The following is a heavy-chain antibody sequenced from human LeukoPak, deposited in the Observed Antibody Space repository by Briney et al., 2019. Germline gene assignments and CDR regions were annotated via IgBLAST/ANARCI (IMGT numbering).Heavy chain of an antibody. CDR2: FDPEDGET. J-gene: IGHJ4*02. D-gene: IGHD2-21*02. Sequence: ASVKVSCKVSGYTLTELSMHWVRQAPGKGLEWMGGFDPEDGETIYAQKFQGRVTMTRDMSTSTVYMELSSLRSEDTAVYYCARGTMVVTGEPSYWGQGTLVTVSS. CDR3: ARGTMVVTGEPSY. CDR1: GYTLTELS. V-gene: IGHV1-24*01.